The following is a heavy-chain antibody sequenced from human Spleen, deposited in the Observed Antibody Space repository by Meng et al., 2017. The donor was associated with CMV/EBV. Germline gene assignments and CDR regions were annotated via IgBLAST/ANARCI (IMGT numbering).Heavy chain of an antibody. Sequence: GESLKISCAASGFTFSNYWMSWVRQAPGKGLEWVANIKQDGSEKYHVDSVKGRFTISRDNSKNTLYLLMNSLRAEDTAVYYCARVSGYCTSSSCQYYYYYHGMDVWGQGTTVTVSS. CDR3: ARVSGYCTSSSCQYYYYYHGMDV. CDR1: GFTFSNYW. V-gene: IGHV3-7*01. J-gene: IGHJ6*02. D-gene: IGHD2-2*01. CDR2: IKQDGSEK.